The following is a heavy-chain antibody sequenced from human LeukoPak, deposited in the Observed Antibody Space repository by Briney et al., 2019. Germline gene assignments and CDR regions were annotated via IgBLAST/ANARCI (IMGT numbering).Heavy chain of an antibody. J-gene: IGHJ6*03. V-gene: IGHV1-18*01. CDR2: ISAYNGNT. CDR3: ARDYCSGGSCYFGYYYYMDV. CDR1: GYTFTSYG. Sequence: KPGASVKVSCKASGYTFTSYGISWVRQAPGQGLDWMGWISAYNGNTDYAQKLQGRVTMTTDTSTSTAYMELSSLRSEDTAVYYCARDYCSGGSCYFGYYYYMDVWGKGTTVTVSS. D-gene: IGHD2-15*01.